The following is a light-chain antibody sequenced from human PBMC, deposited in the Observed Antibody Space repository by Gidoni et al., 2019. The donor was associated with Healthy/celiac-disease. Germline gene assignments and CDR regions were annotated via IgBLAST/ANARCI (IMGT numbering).Light chain of an antibody. J-gene: IGKJ1*01. CDR3: QQYNSYRT. CDR1: QGISSW. Sequence: DIQVTQSPSTLSASVGDRVTITCRASQGISSWLAWYQQKPGKAPKLLIYKASSLESGVPSRFSGSGSGTEFTLTISSLQPDDFATYYCQQYNSYRTFXXXTKVEIK. V-gene: IGKV1-5*03. CDR2: KAS.